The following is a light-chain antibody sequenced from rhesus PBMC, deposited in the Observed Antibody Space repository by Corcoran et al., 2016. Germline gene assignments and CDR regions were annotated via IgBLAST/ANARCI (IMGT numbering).Light chain of an antibody. J-gene: IGKJ4*01. Sequence: EIVMTQSPATLSLSPGERATLSCRASQSVSSSLAWYQQNPGQAPRLLIYDASSRATGIPDRFSGSGSGTDFTLNISSLEPEDVGVYYCQQYSNWPLTFGGGTKVELK. CDR2: DAS. CDR1: QSVSSS. CDR3: QQYSNWPLT. V-gene: IGKV3-42*02.